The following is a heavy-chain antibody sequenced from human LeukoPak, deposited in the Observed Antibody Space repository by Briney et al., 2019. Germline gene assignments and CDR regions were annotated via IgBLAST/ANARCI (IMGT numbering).Heavy chain of an antibody. V-gene: IGHV1-2*06. CDR3: ARDYCSSTSCLFDY. CDR1: GYTFTGYH. Sequence: ASVKVSCKASGYTFTGYHMHWVRQAPGQGLEWMGRINPNTGGTDYAQKFQGRVTMTRDTSISTAYMDLSRLRSDDTAVYYCARDYCSSTSCLFDYWGQGTLVTVSS. J-gene: IGHJ4*02. D-gene: IGHD2-2*01. CDR2: INPNTGGT.